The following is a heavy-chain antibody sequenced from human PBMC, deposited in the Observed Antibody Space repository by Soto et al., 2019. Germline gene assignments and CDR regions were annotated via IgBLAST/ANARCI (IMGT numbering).Heavy chain of an antibody. V-gene: IGHV3-21*01. J-gene: IGHJ6*02. CDR3: AREVTSGYDWGLYYYYGMDV. CDR2: ISSSSSYI. CDR1: GFTFSSYS. D-gene: IGHD5-12*01. Sequence: EVQLVESGGGLVKPGGSLRLSCAASGFTFSSYSMNWVRQAPGKGLEWVSSISSSSSYIYYADSVKGRFTISRDNAKNSRYLQMNSLRAEDTAVYYCAREVTSGYDWGLYYYYGMDVWGQGTTVTVSS.